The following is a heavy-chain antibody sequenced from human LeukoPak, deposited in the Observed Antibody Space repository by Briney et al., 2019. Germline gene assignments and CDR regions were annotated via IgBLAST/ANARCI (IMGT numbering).Heavy chain of an antibody. V-gene: IGHV3-7*04. CDR2: IKQDGSEK. CDR1: GFTFSNYW. Sequence: PGGSLRLSCAASGFTFSNYWMNWVRQAPGKGLEWVANIKQDGSEKNYVDSVKGRFTLSRDNAKNSLYLQMNSLRDEDTAVYYCAGGTGWLIAYWGQGSLVTVSS. J-gene: IGHJ4*02. D-gene: IGHD2-8*02. CDR3: AGGTGWLIAY.